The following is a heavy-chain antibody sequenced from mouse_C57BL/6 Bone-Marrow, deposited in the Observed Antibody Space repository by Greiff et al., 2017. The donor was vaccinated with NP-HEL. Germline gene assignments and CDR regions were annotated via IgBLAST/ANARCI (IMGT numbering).Heavy chain of an antibody. V-gene: IGHV1-59*01. CDR2: IDPSDSYT. D-gene: IGHD2-3*01. CDR3: ARGLGWLLRY. CDR1: GYTFTSYW. J-gene: IGHJ3*01. Sequence: QVQLKQPGAELVRPGTSVKLSCKASGYTFTSYWMHWVKQRPGQGLEWIGVIDPSDSYTNYNQKFKGKATLTVDTSSSTAYMQLSSLTSEDSAVYYCARGLGWLLRYWGQGTLVTVSA.